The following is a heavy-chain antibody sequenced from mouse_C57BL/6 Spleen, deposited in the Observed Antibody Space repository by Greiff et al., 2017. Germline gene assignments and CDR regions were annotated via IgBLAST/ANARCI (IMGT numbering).Heavy chain of an antibody. V-gene: IGHV2-2*01. J-gene: IGHJ4*01. Sequence: VQLQESGPGLVQPSQSLSITCTVSGFSLTSYGVHWVRQSPGKGLEWLGVIWSGGSTDYNAAFISRLSISKDNTKSQVFFKMNSLQADDTAIYYCARRRDSNYEYAMDYWGQGTSVTVSS. CDR3: ARRRDSNYEYAMDY. CDR1: GFSLTSYG. CDR2: IWSGGST. D-gene: IGHD2-5*01.